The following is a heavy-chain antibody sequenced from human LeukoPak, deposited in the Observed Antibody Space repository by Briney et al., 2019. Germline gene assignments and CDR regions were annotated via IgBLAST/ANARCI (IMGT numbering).Heavy chain of an antibody. Sequence: ASVNASSKAPAYTSTLYDMHWVRPAHGPWLEWKGRIDPNSGGTKYAQDFQGRVTMTRDTSISTVYMELSRLRSHDTAVYYCARVGLSGYGLNWFDPWGQGTLVIVSS. CDR1: AYTSTLYD. J-gene: IGHJ5*02. D-gene: IGHD5-12*01. CDR2: IDPNSGGT. V-gene: IGHV1-2*06. CDR3: ARVGLSGYGLNWFDP.